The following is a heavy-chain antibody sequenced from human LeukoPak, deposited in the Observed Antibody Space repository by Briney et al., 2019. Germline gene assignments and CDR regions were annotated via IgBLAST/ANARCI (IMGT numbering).Heavy chain of an antibody. Sequence: ASVKVSCKASGYTFTGYYMHWVRQAPGQGLEWMGWINPNSGGTNYAQKFQGRVTMTRDTSISKAYMELSRLRSDDTAVYYCARGASGVYTVTTSWFDPWGQGTLVTVSS. CDR1: GYTFTGYY. CDR2: INPNSGGT. J-gene: IGHJ5*02. CDR3: ARGASGVYTVTTSWFDP. V-gene: IGHV1-2*02. D-gene: IGHD4-17*01.